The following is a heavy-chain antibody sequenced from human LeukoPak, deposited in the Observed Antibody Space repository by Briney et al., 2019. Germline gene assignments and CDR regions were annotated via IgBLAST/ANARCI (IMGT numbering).Heavy chain of an antibody. J-gene: IGHJ4*02. CDR1: GGSFSGYY. CDR3: ARVRVPYSYGYKTYYFDY. D-gene: IGHD5-18*01. V-gene: IGHV4-34*01. CDR2: INHSGST. Sequence: PSETLSLTCAVYGGSFSGYYWSWIRQPPGKGLEWIGEINHSGSTNYNPSLKSRVTISVDTSKNQFSLKLSSVTAADTAVYYCARVRVPYSYGYKTYYFDYWGQGTLVTVSS.